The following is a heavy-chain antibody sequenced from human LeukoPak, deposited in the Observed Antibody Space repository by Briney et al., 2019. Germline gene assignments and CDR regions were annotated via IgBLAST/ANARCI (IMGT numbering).Heavy chain of an antibody. CDR3: ARLSLPGYSSSPSP. Sequence: PSETLSLTCTVSGGSISSSSYYWGWIRQPPGKGLEWIGSIYYSGSTYYNRSLKSRVTISVDTSKNRFSLKLSSVTAADTAVYYCARLSLPGYSSSPSPWGQGTLVTVSS. CDR1: GGSISSSSYY. D-gene: IGHD6-13*01. CDR2: IYYSGST. V-gene: IGHV4-39*01. J-gene: IGHJ5*02.